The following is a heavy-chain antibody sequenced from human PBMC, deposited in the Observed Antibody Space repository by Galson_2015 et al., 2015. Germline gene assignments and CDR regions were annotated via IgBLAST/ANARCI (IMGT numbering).Heavy chain of an antibody. CDR3: ARDWIDWDHVDTAMVRPPSYYFDY. J-gene: IGHJ4*02. Sequence: PVKVSCKASGYTFTSYYMHWVRQVPGQGLEWMGIINPSGGSTSYAQKFQGRVTMTRDTSTSTVYMELSSLRSEDTAVYYCARDWIDWDHVDTAMVRPPSYYFDYWGQGTLVTVSS. D-gene: IGHD5-18*01. CDR2: INPSGGST. CDR1: GYTFTSYY. V-gene: IGHV1-46*01.